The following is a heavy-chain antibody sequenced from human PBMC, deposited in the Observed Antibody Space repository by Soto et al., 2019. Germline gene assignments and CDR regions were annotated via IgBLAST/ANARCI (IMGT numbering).Heavy chain of an antibody. V-gene: IGHV3-7*01. CDR3: ARERFDFGVVIRYYFDY. D-gene: IGHD3-3*01. J-gene: IGHJ4*02. CDR2: IKQDGSEK. CDR1: GFTFSSYW. Sequence: EVQLVESGGGLVQPGGSLRLSCAASGFTFSSYWMSWVRQAPGKGLEWVANIKQDGSEKYYVDSVKGRFTISRDNAKNSLYLQMNSLRAEDTAVYYCARERFDFGVVIRYYFDYWGQGTLFTVSS.